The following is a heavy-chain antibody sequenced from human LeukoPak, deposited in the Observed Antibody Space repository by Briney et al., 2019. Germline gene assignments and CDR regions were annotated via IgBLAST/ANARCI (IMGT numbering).Heavy chain of an antibody. CDR2: INPSGGST. CDR3: VRDRIVGATGCWFDP. V-gene: IGHV1-46*01. J-gene: IGHJ5*02. D-gene: IGHD1-26*01. CDR1: GYTYTSYY. Sequence: EASVKVSCKASGYTYTSYYMHWVRQAPGQGLEWMGIINPSGGSTSYAQKFQGRVTMTRDTSTSTVYMELSSLRSEDTAVYYCVRDRIVGATGCWFDPWGQGTLVTVSS.